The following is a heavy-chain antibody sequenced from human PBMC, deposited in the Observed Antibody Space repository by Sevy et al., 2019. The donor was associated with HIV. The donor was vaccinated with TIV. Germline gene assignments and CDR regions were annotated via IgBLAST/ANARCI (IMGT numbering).Heavy chain of an antibody. CDR2: IRSKDYGGAT. V-gene: IGHV3-49*03. J-gene: IGHJ4*02. CDR3: SRGYYYDSSGYSDY. CDR1: GFTFGDYA. D-gene: IGHD3-22*01. Sequence: GGSLRLSCTGSGFTFGDYAMSWFRQAPGMGLEWVGFIRSKDYGGATEYAAAVKGRVTISRDDSKSIADLQMNSLKTEDTAVYSCSRGYYYDSSGYSDYWGQGTLVTVSS.